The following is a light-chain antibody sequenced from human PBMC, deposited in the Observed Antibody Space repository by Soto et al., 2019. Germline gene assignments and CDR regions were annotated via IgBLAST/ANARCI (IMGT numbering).Light chain of an antibody. V-gene: IGLV1-40*01. CDR1: SSNIGAGYD. J-gene: IGLJ2*01. CDR3: QSYDSSLSGVV. Sequence: QSVLTQPPSVSGAPGQRVTISCTGNSSNIGAGYDVHWYHQLPGTAPKLLIYGNSDRPSGVPDRFSGSKSGTSVSLAITGLQAEDEADYYCQSYDSSLSGVVFGGGTKVTVL. CDR2: GNS.